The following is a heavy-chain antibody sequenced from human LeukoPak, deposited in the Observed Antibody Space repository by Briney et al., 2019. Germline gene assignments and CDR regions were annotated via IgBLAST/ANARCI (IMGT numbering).Heavy chain of an antibody. J-gene: IGHJ5*02. CDR2: IENKTNGGTT. CDR3: TTTIVGVTTWFDP. D-gene: IGHD1-26*01. CDR1: GFTLSNAY. Sequence: PGGSLRLSCAASGFTLSNAYMSWVRQAPGKGLEWVGRIENKTNGGTTDYAAPVKGRFTISRDDSKNTLYLQMNSLKTEDTAVYYCTTTIVGVTTWFDPWGQGTLVTVSS. V-gene: IGHV3-15*04.